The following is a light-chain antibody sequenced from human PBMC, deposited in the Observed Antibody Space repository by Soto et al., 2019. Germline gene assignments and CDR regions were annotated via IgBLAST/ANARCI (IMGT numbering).Light chain of an antibody. CDR3: QNYNGAPYA. J-gene: IGKJ2*01. CDR1: PAISNF. CDR2: EAS. Sequence: DLQMTQSPPSLSASVGDRVTITGRASPAISNFVAWYQQKAGKVPSLLIYEASTLQSGVPSRFSGRGSGTAFTLTISSLQTEDVATYFCQNYNGAPYAFGQGTKLEI. V-gene: IGKV1-27*01.